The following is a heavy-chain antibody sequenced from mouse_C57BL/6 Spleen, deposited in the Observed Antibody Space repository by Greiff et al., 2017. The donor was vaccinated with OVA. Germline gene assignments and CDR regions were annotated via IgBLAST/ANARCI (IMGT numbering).Heavy chain of an antibody. V-gene: IGHV1-15*01. Sequence: VQRVESGAELVRPGASVTLSCKASGYTFTDYEMHWVKQTPVHGLEWIGAIDPETGGTAYNQKFKGKAILTADKSSSTAYMELRSLTSEDSAVYYCTSSSYYAMDYWGQGTSVTVSS. J-gene: IGHJ4*01. CDR3: TSSSYYAMDY. D-gene: IGHD1-1*01. CDR1: GYTFTDYE. CDR2: IDPETGGT.